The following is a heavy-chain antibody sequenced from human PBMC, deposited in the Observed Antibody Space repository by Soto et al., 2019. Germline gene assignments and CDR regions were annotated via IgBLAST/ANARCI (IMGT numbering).Heavy chain of an antibody. J-gene: IGHJ6*02. V-gene: IGHV5-51*01. CDR2: IYPGDSDT. CDR3: ARRPRAGRGYYGMDV. Sequence: PGESLKISCKGSGYSFTSYWIGWVRQMPGKGLEWMGIIYPGDSDTRYSPSFQGQVTISAVKSISTAYLQWSSLKASDTAMYYCARRPRAGRGYYGMDVWGQGTTVTVSS. CDR1: GYSFTSYW.